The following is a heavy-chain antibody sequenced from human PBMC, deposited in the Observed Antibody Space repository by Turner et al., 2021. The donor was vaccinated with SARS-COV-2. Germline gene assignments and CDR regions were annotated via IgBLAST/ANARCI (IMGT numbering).Heavy chain of an antibody. CDR3: ARHSPELRGDYFDY. CDR2: IYYSGST. Sequence: QLQLQESGPGLVKPSATLSLTCTVSGGSISSSSYYGGWTRQPPGKGREWIGYIYYSGSTYYTPSLKSRVTISVDTSKNQFSLKLSSVTAADTAVYYCARHSPELRGDYFDYWGQGTLVTVSS. V-gene: IGHV4-39*01. D-gene: IGHD1-26*01. CDR1: GGSISSSSYY. J-gene: IGHJ4*02.